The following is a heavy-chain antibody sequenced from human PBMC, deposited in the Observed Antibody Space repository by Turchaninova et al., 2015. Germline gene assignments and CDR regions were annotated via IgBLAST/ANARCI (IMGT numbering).Heavy chain of an antibody. CDR2: IYYSGST. V-gene: IGHV4-38-2*01. Sequence: QVPLQESGPGLVKPSATLSLTCAVSGSSFGGGSYGVWLRQPPGKGGEWIGSIYYSGSTYYNPSLKSRVTISVDTSKNQFSLKMSSVTAADTAVYYCARAYFYDGSGYSAGVAFDYWGQGTLVTVSS. CDR3: ARAYFYDGSGYSAGVAFDY. CDR1: GSSFGGGSY. J-gene: IGHJ4*02. D-gene: IGHD3-22*01.